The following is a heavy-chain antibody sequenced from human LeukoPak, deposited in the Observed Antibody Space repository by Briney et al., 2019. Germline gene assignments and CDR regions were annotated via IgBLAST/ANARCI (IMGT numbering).Heavy chain of an antibody. CDR1: GGSFSGYY. Sequence: SETLSLTCAVYGGSFSGYYWSWIRQPPGKGLEWIGYIYYSGSTNYNPSLKSRVTISVDTSKNQFSLKLSSVTDADTAVYYCAKDLGYCTNGVCYKFFDFLGPGTLGTVSS. V-gene: IGHV4-59*01. CDR2: IYYSGST. D-gene: IGHD2-8*01. J-gene: IGHJ4*02. CDR3: AKDLGYCTNGVCYKFFDF.